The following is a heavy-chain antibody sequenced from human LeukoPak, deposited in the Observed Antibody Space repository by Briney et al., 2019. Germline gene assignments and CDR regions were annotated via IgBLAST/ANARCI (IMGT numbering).Heavy chain of an antibody. CDR1: GGSISSSSYY. D-gene: IGHD3-10*01. V-gene: IGHV4-39*01. CDR2: IYYSGST. CDR3: ASYTMVRGVGNWFDP. J-gene: IGHJ5*02. Sequence: PSETLSLTCTVSGGSISSSSYYWGWIRQHPGKGLEWIGSIYYSGSTYYNSSLKSRVTISVDTSKNQFSLKLSSVTAADTAVYYCASYTMVRGVGNWFDPWGQGTLVTVSS.